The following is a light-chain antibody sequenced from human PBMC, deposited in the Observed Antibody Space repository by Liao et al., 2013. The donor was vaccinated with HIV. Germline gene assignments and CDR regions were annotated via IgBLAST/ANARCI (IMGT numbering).Light chain of an antibody. CDR2: HDT. V-gene: IGLV3-21*01. Sequence: SYVLTQPSSLSVAPGKTARMTCGGNSIGSKSVHWYQQKPGQAPVLVISHDTDRPSGIPARFSASNSGNTATLTISRVEAGDEADYYCQVWDSNSDHLYVFGTGTKVTVL. J-gene: IGLJ1*01. CDR3: QVWDSNSDHLYV. CDR1: SIGSKS.